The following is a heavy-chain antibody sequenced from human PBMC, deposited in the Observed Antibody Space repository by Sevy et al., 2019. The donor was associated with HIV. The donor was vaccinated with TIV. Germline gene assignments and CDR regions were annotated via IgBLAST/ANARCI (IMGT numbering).Heavy chain of an antibody. CDR2: MNPNNGNT. J-gene: IGHJ6*02. Sequence: ASVKVSCKAAGYSFTNFDINWVRQATGQGFEWMGWMNPNNGNTHYAQKFQGRVTMTRSSSANTAYMELSSLTSEDTAIYYCARARLDYEFWSGSYFSRAPWGYKYYAMDVWGQGTTVTVSS. V-gene: IGHV1-8*01. D-gene: IGHD3-3*01. CDR1: GYSFTNFD. CDR3: ARARLDYEFWSGSYFSRAPWGYKYYAMDV.